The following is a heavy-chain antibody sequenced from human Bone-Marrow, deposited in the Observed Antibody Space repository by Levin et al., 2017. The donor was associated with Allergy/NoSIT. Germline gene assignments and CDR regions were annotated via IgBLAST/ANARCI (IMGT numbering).Heavy chain of an antibody. CDR3: ARAPRSEWFWGKWFDP. Sequence: SETLSLTCSVSGGSISSGDHYWSWIRQPPGKGLEWIGYIYSSGSTYYTPSLQSRVIISLDTSKNQFSLNLNSVTAADTAVYYCARAPRSEWFWGKWFDPWGQGTLVTVSS. J-gene: IGHJ5*02. D-gene: IGHD3-3*01. CDR2: IYSSGST. CDR1: GGSISSGDHY. V-gene: IGHV4-30-4*01.